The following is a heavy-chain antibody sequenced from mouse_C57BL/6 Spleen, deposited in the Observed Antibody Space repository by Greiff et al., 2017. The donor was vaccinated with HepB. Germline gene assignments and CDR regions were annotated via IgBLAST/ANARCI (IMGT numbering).Heavy chain of an antibody. D-gene: IGHD1-1*01. V-gene: IGHV1-18*01. CDR1: GYTFTDYN. CDR2: INPNNGGT. CDR3: ASSTHYYGSHYFDY. J-gene: IGHJ2*01. Sequence: EVQLQQSGPELVKPGASVKIPCKASGYTFTDYNMDWVKQSHGKSLEWIGDINPNNGGTIYNQKFKGKATLTVDKSSSTAYMELRSLTSEDTAVYYCASSTHYYGSHYFDYWGQGTTLTVSS.